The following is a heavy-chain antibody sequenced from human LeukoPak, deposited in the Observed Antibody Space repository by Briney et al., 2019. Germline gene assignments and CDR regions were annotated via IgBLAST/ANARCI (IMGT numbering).Heavy chain of an antibody. Sequence: ASVKVSCEASGGTFSSYAISWVRQAPGQGLEWMGGIIPIFGTANYAQKFQGRVTITADESTSTAYMGLSSLRSEDTAVYYCARERGDYYDSSGYYRGYFDYWGQGTLVTVSS. V-gene: IGHV1-69*13. CDR2: IIPIFGTA. CDR3: ARERGDYYDSSGYYRGYFDY. J-gene: IGHJ4*02. D-gene: IGHD3-22*01. CDR1: GGTFSSYA.